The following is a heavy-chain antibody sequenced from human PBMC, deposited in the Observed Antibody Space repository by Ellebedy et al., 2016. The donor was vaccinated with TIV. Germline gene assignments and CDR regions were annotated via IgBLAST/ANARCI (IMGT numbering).Heavy chain of an antibody. CDR2: IYYSGST. V-gene: IGHV4-39*01. D-gene: IGHD4-17*01. J-gene: IGHJ5*02. Sequence: MPSETLSLTCTVSGGSISSSSYYWGWIRQPPGKGLEWIGSIYYSGSTYYNPSLKSRVTISVDTSKNQFSLKLSSVTAADTAVYYCARGRPFMRYGDYHWFDPWGQGTLVTVSS. CDR1: GGSISSSSYY. CDR3: ARGRPFMRYGDYHWFDP.